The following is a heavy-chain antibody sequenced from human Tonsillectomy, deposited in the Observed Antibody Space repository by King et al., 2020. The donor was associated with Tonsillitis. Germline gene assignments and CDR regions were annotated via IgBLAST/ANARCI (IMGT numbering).Heavy chain of an antibody. D-gene: IGHD2-2*03. Sequence: QLVQSGGGLVQPGGSLRLSCAASGFTGISNYMSWVRQAPGKGLGWVSVIYSGGSTYYADSVRGRFTISRDNSKNTLYLQMNSLRAEDTAVYYCARVSARMDIVVVPAAMRWYFDLWGRGTLVTVSS. V-gene: IGHV3-66*01. J-gene: IGHJ2*01. CDR2: IYSGGST. CDR1: GFTGISNY. CDR3: ARVSARMDIVVVPAAMRWYFDL.